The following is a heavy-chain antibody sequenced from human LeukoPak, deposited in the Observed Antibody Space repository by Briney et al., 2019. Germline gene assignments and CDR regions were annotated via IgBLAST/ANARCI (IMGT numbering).Heavy chain of an antibody. D-gene: IGHD4-23*01. CDR2: IYYSGST. CDR1: GGSISSYY. Sequence: SETLSLTCTVSGGSISSYYWSWSRQPPGKGLEWIGYIYYSGSTNYNPSLKSRVTISVDTSKNQFSLKLSSVTAADTAVYYCARDTTVVTPYAFDIWGQGTMVTVSS. CDR3: ARDTTVVTPYAFDI. V-gene: IGHV4-59*12. J-gene: IGHJ3*02.